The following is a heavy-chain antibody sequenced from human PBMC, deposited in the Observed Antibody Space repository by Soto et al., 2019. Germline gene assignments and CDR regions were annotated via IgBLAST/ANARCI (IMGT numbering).Heavy chain of an antibody. J-gene: IGHJ4*02. D-gene: IGHD3-22*01. CDR1: GFTFSNYA. Sequence: SLRLSCAASGFTFSNYAISWVRQAPGKGLEWVSIISGSGDTPYYADSVKGRFTISRDNSRNTLYLQMNSLRAEDTAVYYCAKTLITGYYDSSGYSFDYWGQGALVTVSS. V-gene: IGHV3-23*01. CDR3: AKTLITGYYDSSGYSFDY. CDR2: ISGSGDTP.